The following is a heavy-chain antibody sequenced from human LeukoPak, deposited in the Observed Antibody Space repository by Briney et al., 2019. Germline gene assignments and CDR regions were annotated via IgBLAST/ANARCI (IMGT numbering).Heavy chain of an antibody. CDR3: ARPDCSGGSCYSGDAFDI. CDR2: IYYSGST. J-gene: IGHJ3*02. Sequence: LSETLSLTCTVSGGSISSSSYYWGWIRQPPGEGLEWIGSIYYSGSTYYNPSLKSRVTISVDTSKNQFSLKLSSVTAADTAVYYCARPDCSGGSCYSGDAFDIWGQGTMVTVSS. D-gene: IGHD2-15*01. V-gene: IGHV4-39*01. CDR1: GGSISSSSYY.